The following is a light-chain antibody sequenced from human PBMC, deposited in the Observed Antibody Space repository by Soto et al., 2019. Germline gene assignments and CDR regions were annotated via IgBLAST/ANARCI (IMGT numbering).Light chain of an antibody. V-gene: IGKV4-1*01. CDR3: QQYYSIPLT. CDR2: WAS. J-gene: IGKJ4*01. Sequence: DIVMTQSPDSLAVSLGERATINCKSSQSVLYSSNNKNYLSWYQQKPGQPPKLLIYWASTRESGVPDRFSGSGSATDFTLTINRLQAEDVAVYYCQQYYSIPLTFGGGTKGEIK. CDR1: QSVLYSSNNKNY.